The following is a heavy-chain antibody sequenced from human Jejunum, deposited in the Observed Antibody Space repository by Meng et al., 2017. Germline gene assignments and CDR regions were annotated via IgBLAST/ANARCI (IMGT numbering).Heavy chain of an antibody. CDR2: INPNTAGT. D-gene: IGHD3-22*01. CDR3: AREDYYDSSGYYLEYYYGMNF. CDR1: GYTFTDYY. Sequence: ASVKVSCKASGYTFTDYYIHWVRQAPGQGLEWMGRINPNTAGTNYAQKFQGRVTMTRDTSITTAYMDLSRLGSDDTAVYYCAREDYYDSSGYYLEYYYGMNFWGQGTTVTVSS. V-gene: IGHV1-2*06. J-gene: IGHJ6*02.